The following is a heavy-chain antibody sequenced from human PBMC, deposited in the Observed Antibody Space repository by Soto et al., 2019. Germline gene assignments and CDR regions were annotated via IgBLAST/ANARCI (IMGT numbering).Heavy chain of an antibody. CDR1: GFTFSSYG. CDR3: ARAQAWEASYYYYYGMDV. CDR2: IWYDGSNK. V-gene: IGHV3-33*01. Sequence: QVQLVESGGGVVQPGRSLRLSCAASGFTFSSYGMHWVRQAPGKGLEWVAVIWYDGSNKYYADSVKGRFTISRDNSKNTLYLQMNSLRAEDTAVYYCARAQAWEASYYYYYGMDVWGQGTTVTVSS. D-gene: IGHD1-26*01. J-gene: IGHJ6*02.